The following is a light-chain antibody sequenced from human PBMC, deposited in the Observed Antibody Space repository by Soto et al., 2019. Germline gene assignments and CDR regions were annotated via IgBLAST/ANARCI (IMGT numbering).Light chain of an antibody. Sequence: AIRMTQSPSSLSASTGDRVTITCRASQGISSYLAWYQQKPGKAPKLLIYAASTLQSGVPSRFSGSGSGKDFTLTISCLKSEDFATYYCQQYYSYPHTLGGGTKVDIK. V-gene: IGKV1-8*01. CDR2: AAS. CDR3: QQYYSYPHT. CDR1: QGISSY. J-gene: IGKJ4*01.